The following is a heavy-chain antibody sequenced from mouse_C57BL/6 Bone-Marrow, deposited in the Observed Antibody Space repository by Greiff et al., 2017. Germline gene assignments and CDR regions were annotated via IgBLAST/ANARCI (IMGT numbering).Heavy chain of an antibody. Sequence: EVKVEESGGGLVQPGGSMKLSCAASGFTFSDAWMDWVRQSPEKGLEWVAEIRNKANNHATYYAESVKGRFTISRDDSKSSVFLQMNSLRAEDTGIYYCTSQIYYDYDGFDYWGQGTTLTVSS. CDR3: TSQIYYDYDGFDY. V-gene: IGHV6-6*01. CDR1: GFTFSDAW. D-gene: IGHD2-4*01. CDR2: IRNKANNHAT. J-gene: IGHJ2*01.